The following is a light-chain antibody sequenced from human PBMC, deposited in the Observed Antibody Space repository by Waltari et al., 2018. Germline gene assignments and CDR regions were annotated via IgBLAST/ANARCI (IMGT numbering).Light chain of an antibody. CDR1: NIGSKS. V-gene: IGLV3-21*04. J-gene: IGLJ1*01. Sequence: SYVLTQPPSVSVAPGKTATIPCGANNIGSKSVHWYQHKQGQAPVLFIFYDSDRPSGIPERFSGSNSGNTATLTITRVEAGDEADYYCQVWDGRSGHPVVFGTGTKVTVL. CDR3: QVWDGRSGHPVV. CDR2: YDS.